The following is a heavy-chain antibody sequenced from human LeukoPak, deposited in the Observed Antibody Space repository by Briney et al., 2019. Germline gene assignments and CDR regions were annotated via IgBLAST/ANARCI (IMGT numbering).Heavy chain of an antibody. CDR3: ARGDGYLYYYYYGMDV. CDR1: GFTFSSYA. J-gene: IGHJ6*02. D-gene: IGHD5-24*01. CDR2: ISYDGSNK. V-gene: IGHV3-30*03. Sequence: PGGSLRLSCAASGFTFSSYAMSWVRQAPGKGLEWVAVISYDGSNKYYADSVKGRFTISRDNSKNTLYLQMNSLRAEDTAVYYCARGDGYLYYYYYGMDVWGQGTTVTVSS.